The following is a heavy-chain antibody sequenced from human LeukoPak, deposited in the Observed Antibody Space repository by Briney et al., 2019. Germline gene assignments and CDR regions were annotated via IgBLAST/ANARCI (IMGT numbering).Heavy chain of an antibody. CDR3: ARITYYYDSSGYTLDY. Sequence: ASVKVSCKASGYTFTGYYMHWVRQAPGQGLEWMGWINPNSGGTNYAQKFQGRVTMTRDTSISTAYMELSRLRSDDTAVYHCARITYYYDSSGYTLDYWGQGTLVTVSS. J-gene: IGHJ4*02. CDR2: INPNSGGT. V-gene: IGHV1-2*02. D-gene: IGHD3-22*01. CDR1: GYTFTGYY.